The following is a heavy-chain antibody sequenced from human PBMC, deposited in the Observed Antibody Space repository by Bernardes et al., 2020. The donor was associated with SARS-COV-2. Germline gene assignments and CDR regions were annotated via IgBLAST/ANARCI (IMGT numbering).Heavy chain of an antibody. CDR1: GFTFTSSA. J-gene: IGHJ4*02. CDR3: AAVKFGCSGGSCYTPLDY. Sequence: SVKVSCKASGFTFTSSAVQWVRQARGQRLEWIGWIVVGSGNTNYAQKFQERVTITRDMSTSTAYMELSSLRSEDTAVYYCAAVKFGCSGGSCYTPLDYWGQGTLVTVSS. CDR2: IVVGSGNT. D-gene: IGHD2-15*01. V-gene: IGHV1-58*01.